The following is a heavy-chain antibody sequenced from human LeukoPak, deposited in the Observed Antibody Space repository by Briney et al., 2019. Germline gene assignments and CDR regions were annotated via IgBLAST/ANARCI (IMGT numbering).Heavy chain of an antibody. V-gene: IGHV4-34*01. D-gene: IGHD3-10*01. CDR1: GGSFSGYY. CDR2: INHSGST. Sequence: SETLSLTCAVYGGSFSGYYWSWIHQPPGKGLEWIGEINHSGSTNYNPSLKSRVTISVDTSKNQFSLKLSSVTAADTAVYYCARAAYYYGLAKSWFDPWGQGTLVTVSS. CDR3: ARAAYYYGLAKSWFDP. J-gene: IGHJ5*02.